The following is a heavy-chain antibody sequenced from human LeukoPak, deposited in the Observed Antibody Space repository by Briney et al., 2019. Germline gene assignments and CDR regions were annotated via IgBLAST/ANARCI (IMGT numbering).Heavy chain of an antibody. D-gene: IGHD5-18*01. CDR1: GFTFSSYS. V-gene: IGHV3-21*01. J-gene: IGHJ4*02. CDR2: ISSSSSYI. Sequence: AGGSLRLSCAASGFTFSSYSMNWVRQAPGKGLEWVSSISSSSSYIYYADSVKGRFTISRDNAKNSLSLQMNSLRAEDTALYYCARARGYSYGYSDSWGQGTLVTVSS. CDR3: ARARGYSYGYSDS.